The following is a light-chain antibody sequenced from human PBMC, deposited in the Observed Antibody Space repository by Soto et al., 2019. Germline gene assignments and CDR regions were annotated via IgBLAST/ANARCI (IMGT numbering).Light chain of an antibody. J-gene: IGKJ3*01. V-gene: IGKV4-1*01. CDR3: QQYYSTPFT. CDR1: QSVLHSSNNKDY. Sequence: DIVMTQSPDSLRVSIGERATIYCKSSQSVLHSSNNKDYLAWYQQKPGQSPKLLIYWASTRESGVPDRFSGSGSATEFTLTISSLQAEDVAVYYCQQYYSTPFTFGPGTKVDIK. CDR2: WAS.